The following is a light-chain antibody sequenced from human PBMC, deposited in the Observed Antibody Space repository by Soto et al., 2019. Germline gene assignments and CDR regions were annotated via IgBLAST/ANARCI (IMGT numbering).Light chain of an antibody. CDR2: EVS. Sequence: QSALTQPASVSGSPGQSITTSCTGTSSDVGGYNYVSWYQLHPGKAPKLMVYEVSNRPSGVSNRFSGSKSGNTASLTISGLQAEDEADYYCSSYTSSTAYVFGTGTKLTVL. CDR1: SSDVGGYNY. V-gene: IGLV2-14*01. CDR3: SSYTSSTAYV. J-gene: IGLJ1*01.